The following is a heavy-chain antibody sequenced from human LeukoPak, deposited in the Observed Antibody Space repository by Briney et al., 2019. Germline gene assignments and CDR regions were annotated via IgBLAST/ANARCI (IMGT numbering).Heavy chain of an antibody. Sequence: PSETLSLTCTVSGGSISSHYWSWIRQPPGKELEWIGYIYYSGSTNYNPSLKSRVTISVDTSKNQFSLKLSSVTAADTAVYYCAREVASGYSYGLDYWGQGTLVTVSS. V-gene: IGHV4-59*11. CDR3: AREVASGYSYGLDY. CDR2: IYYSGST. CDR1: GGSISSHY. J-gene: IGHJ4*02. D-gene: IGHD5-18*01.